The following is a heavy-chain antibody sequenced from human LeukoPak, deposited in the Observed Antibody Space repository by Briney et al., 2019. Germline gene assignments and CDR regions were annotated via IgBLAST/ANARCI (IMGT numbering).Heavy chain of an antibody. V-gene: IGHV4-59*01. CDR3: ARSAYYYDNSGYYPHFDY. CDR2: IYYSGST. CDR1: GGSISSYY. Sequence: SETLSLTCTVSGGSISSYYWVWTWQPPGKGLEWIGYIYYSGSTNYNPSLKSRVTISVDTSKNQFSLKLSSVTAADTAVYYCARSAYYYDNSGYYPHFDYWGQGTLVTVSS. D-gene: IGHD3-22*01. J-gene: IGHJ4*02.